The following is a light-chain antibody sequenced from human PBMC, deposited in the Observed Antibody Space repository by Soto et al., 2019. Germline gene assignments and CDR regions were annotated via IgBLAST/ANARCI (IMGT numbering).Light chain of an antibody. CDR2: SAS. V-gene: IGKV1-5*01. CDR3: LQNYNYPWT. J-gene: IGKJ1*01. Sequence: DIQMTQSPSILSASVGSRATITCRASQSISSWLAWYQQKPGKAPKLLIYSASTLQSGVSSRFSGSGSGTEFTLTIISLQPGELATYDCLQNYNYPWTFGQGTKVEIK. CDR1: QSISSW.